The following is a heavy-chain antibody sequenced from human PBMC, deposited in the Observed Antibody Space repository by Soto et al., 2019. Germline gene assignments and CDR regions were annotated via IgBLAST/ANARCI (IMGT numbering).Heavy chain of an antibody. D-gene: IGHD3-3*01. CDR3: ARMIRRIMIVEVGAYYYGRDV. V-gene: IGHV2-70*01. J-gene: IGHJ6*02. CDR2: IDWDDDK. CDR1: GFSLSSSGMC. Sequence: SGPTLVNPTQTLTLTCTFSGFSLSSSGMCVSWIRQPPGKALEWLALIDWDDDKYYNPSLKTRLTISKDTSKNQVVLRMTNMEPADTATFYCARMIRRIMIVEVGAYYYGRDVWGQGKTGTVSS.